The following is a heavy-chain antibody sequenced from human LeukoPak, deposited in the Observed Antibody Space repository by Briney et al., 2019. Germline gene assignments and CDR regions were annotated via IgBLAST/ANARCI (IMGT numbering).Heavy chain of an antibody. CDR1: GFTFRNYV. V-gene: IGHV3-30*18. D-gene: IGHD1-26*01. Sequence: GGSLRLSCAASGFTFRNYVIHWVRQAPGKGLEWVAVTSSDLNVKLYADSVKGRFTISRDNSKNALYLQVNSLRAEDTAVYYCAKGGKWDVTPFDYWGQGTLVTVSS. J-gene: IGHJ4*02. CDR3: AKGGKWDVTPFDY. CDR2: TSSDLNVK.